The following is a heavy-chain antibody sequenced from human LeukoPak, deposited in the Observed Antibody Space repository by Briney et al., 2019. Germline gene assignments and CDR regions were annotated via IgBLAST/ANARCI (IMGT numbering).Heavy chain of an antibody. J-gene: IGHJ4*02. CDR2: IDGSDGVS. V-gene: IGHV3-23*01. CDR3: ARVDSGNYDY. D-gene: IGHD1-26*01. Sequence: GGSLRLSCAASGFRFSSYVMSWVRQAPGKGLEYVSSIDGSDGVSYYADSVKGRFTISRDNSKNTLFLQMNSLRVEDTAVYYYARVDSGNYDYWGQGTLLTVSS. CDR1: GFRFSSYV.